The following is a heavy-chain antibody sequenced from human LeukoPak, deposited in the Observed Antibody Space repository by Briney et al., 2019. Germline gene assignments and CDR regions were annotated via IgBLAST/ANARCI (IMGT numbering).Heavy chain of an antibody. V-gene: IGHV3-9*01. Sequence: PGRSLRLSCAASGFTFDDYAMHWVRHAPGKGLEWVSGISWNSGSIGYADSVKGRFTISRDNAKNSLYLQMNSLRAEDTALYYCATDYGGNSGKPAHDYWGQGTLVTVSS. CDR1: GFTFDDYA. J-gene: IGHJ4*02. CDR3: ATDYGGNSGKPAHDY. D-gene: IGHD4-23*01. CDR2: ISWNSGSI.